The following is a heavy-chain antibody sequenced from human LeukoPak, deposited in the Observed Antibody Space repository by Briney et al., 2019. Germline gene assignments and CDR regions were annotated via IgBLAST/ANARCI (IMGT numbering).Heavy chain of an antibody. V-gene: IGHV3-64*01. CDR2: ISSNGGST. D-gene: IGHD4-17*01. J-gene: IGHJ6*03. CDR1: GFTFSSYA. Sequence: GGSLRLSCAASGFTFSSYAMHWVRQAPGKGLEYVSAISSNGGSTYYANSVKGRFTISRDSSKNTLYLQMGSLRAEDMAVYYCARTLSYGDFYYYYYMDVWGKGTTVTVSS. CDR3: ARTLSYGDFYYYYYMDV.